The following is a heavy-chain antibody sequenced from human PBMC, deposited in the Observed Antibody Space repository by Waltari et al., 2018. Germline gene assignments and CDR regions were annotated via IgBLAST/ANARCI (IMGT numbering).Heavy chain of an antibody. V-gene: IGHV3-7*03. J-gene: IGHJ4*02. CDR3: ATMGAGRAPDY. CDR1: TLPFSSYL. D-gene: IGHD3-16*01. CDR2: IRPDGGEN. Sequence: EVQLVESGGGLVQPGGSLRVSCGVSTLPFSSYLIAWFRQAPGKGLEWVATIRPDGGENFYVDSVKGRFSISRDNAKNSFYLQMNSLRVEDTAIFYCATMGAGRAPDYWGQGTLVTVSS.